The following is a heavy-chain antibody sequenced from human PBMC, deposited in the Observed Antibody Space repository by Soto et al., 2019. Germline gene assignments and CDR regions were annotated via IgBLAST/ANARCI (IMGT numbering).Heavy chain of an antibody. Sequence: EVQLVESGGDLVKPGGSLRLSCAASGFTFSSYDMNWVRQAPGKGLEYVSSITTSGSYIYYGDSGWGRLTISRDNAKNSLVLQIDSLRAEDPAVYYCVSSGTAPMLRRNWFDTSGQGTLVTVSS. CDR2: ITTSGSYI. D-gene: IGHD1-1*01. J-gene: IGHJ5*02. V-gene: IGHV3-21*01. CDR3: VSSGTAPMLRRNWFDT. CDR1: GFTFSSYD.